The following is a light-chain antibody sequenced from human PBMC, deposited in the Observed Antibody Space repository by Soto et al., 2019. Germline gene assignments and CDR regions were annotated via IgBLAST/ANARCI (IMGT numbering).Light chain of an antibody. CDR1: QFVTGTS. CDR2: GAS. V-gene: IGKV3-20*01. CDR3: QQYGDSPYT. J-gene: IGKJ2*01. Sequence: EIVLTQSPGTLSLSPGEKATLSCRASQFVTGTSLAWYQQKPGQGPRLLIYGASSRATGLPDRFSGSGSGTDFTLSISRLEPEDFAVYYCQQYGDSPYTFGQGTKLEVK.